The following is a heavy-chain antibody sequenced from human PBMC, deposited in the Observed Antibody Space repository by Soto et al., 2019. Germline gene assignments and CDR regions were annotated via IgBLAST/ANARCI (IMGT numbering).Heavy chain of an antibody. CDR1: GGSISSGDYY. J-gene: IGHJ4*02. CDR2: IYYSGST. Sequence: SETLSLTCTVSGGSISSGDYYWSWIRQPPGKGLEWIGYIYYSGSTYYNPSLKSPVSISVDTSKNQFSLKLNSVTAADTAVYYCAKVGRGVADYWGQGTLVTVSS. CDR3: AKVGRGVADY. V-gene: IGHV4-30-4*01. D-gene: IGHD3-10*01.